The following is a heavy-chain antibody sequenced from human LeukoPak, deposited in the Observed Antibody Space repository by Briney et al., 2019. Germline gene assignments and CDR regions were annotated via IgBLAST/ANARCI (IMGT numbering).Heavy chain of an antibody. CDR3: ARDRMGTVGFDP. D-gene: IGHD4-11*01. V-gene: IGHV4-30-2*01. CDR2: IYHSGST. Sequence: SETLSLTCTVSGGSISSSSYYWSWIRQPPGKGLEWIGYIYHSGSTYYNPSLKSRVTISVDRSKNQFSLKLSSVTAADTAVYYCARDRMGTVGFDPWGQGTLVTVSS. CDR1: GGSISSSSYY. J-gene: IGHJ5*02.